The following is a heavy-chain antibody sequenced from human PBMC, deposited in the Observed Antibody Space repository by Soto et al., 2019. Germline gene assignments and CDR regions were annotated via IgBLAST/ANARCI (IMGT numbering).Heavy chain of an antibody. V-gene: IGHV3-23*01. CDR2: ISGSGSST. Sequence: EVQLLESGGGLVQPGGSLRLSCAASGFTFSSYAMSWVRQAPGKGLEWVSAISGSGSSTYYADSVKGRFTISRDNSKNTVYLQMNSLRAEDTAVYYCAKGRTTVPHYGMDVWGQGTTVTVSS. J-gene: IGHJ6*02. D-gene: IGHD4-4*01. CDR3: AKGRTTVPHYGMDV. CDR1: GFTFSSYA.